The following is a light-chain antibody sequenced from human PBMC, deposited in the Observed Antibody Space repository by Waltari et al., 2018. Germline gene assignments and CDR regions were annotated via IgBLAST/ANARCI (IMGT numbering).Light chain of an antibody. V-gene: IGKV1-39*01. CDR3: QQSYNNPRA. Sequence: DIQMTQSPSSLSASVGDRVAITCRASQSINNYVNWYQQKPGKAPKLLIYAASTLQSGVPSRFSVGGSGTDFTLTISSLQPEDFATYYCQQSYNNPRAFGQGTKVEIK. J-gene: IGKJ1*01. CDR2: AAS. CDR1: QSINNY.